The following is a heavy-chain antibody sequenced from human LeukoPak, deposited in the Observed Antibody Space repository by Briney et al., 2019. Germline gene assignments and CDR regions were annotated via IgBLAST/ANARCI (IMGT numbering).Heavy chain of an antibody. Sequence: SETLSLTCAVYGGSFSGYYWSWIRQPPGEGLEWIGEINHSGSTNYNPSLKSRVTISVDTSKNQFSLKLSSVTAADTAVYYCARGRGGSYHRDNYFDYWGQGTLVTVSS. CDR2: INHSGST. CDR3: ARGRGGSYHRDNYFDY. V-gene: IGHV4-34*01. D-gene: IGHD1-26*01. J-gene: IGHJ4*02. CDR1: GGSFSGYY.